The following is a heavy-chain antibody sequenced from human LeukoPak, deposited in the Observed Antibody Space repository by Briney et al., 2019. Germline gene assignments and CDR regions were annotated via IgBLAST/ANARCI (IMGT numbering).Heavy chain of an antibody. V-gene: IGHV4-59*01. CDR3: ARVLLWFGETQPGAFDI. CDR2: IYYSGST. Sequence: SESLSLTCTVSGGSISSYYWSWIRQPPGKGLEWIGYIYYSGSTNYNPSLKSRVTISVDTSKNQFSLKLSSVTAADTAVYYCARVLLWFGETQPGAFDIWGQGTMVTVSS. D-gene: IGHD3-10*01. J-gene: IGHJ3*02. CDR1: GGSISSYY.